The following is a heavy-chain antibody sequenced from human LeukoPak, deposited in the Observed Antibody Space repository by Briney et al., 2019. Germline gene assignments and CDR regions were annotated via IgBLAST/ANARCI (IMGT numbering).Heavy chain of an antibody. CDR3: AGPSSSGVGY. V-gene: IGHV3-30*02. CDR1: GSNFSRYG. CDR2: IRYDGTNK. Sequence: GVSLRLSCAASGSNFSRYGMHWVRQAPGKGLEWVAFIRYDGTNKYYADSVKGRFSISRDNSKNILYVQMNSLRVEDTAIYYCAGPSSSGVGYWGQGTLVTVSS. J-gene: IGHJ4*02. D-gene: IGHD6-6*01.